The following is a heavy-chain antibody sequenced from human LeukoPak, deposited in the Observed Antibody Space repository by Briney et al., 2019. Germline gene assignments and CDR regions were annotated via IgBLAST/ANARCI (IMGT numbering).Heavy chain of an antibody. CDR1: GGSISSSNW. D-gene: IGHD2-15*01. V-gene: IGHV4-4*02. CDR3: ARGPQYCSDGSCYSYAFDI. J-gene: IGHJ3*02. Sequence: SETLSLTCAVSGGSISSSNWWSWVRQPPGKGLEWIGEIYHSGSTNYNPSLKSRVTISVDTSKNQFSLKLSSVTAADTAVYYYARGPQYCSDGSCYSYAFDIWGQGTMVTVSS. CDR2: IYHSGST.